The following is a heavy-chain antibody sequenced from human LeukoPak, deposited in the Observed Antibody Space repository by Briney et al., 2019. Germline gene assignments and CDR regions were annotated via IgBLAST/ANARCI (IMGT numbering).Heavy chain of an antibody. Sequence: SQTLSLSCAISGDSVSSNNTAWNWITQSPSRGLEWLGRTCYRSKWYNDYAVSVKSRITINPDKSHNQFSLHLNSVTPEDTAVYYCARGMVYASYYYYCWMDVYYKGPTVTVSS. CDR1: GDSVSSNNTA. D-gene: IGHD2-8*01. V-gene: IGHV6-1*01. CDR2: TCYRSKWYN. J-gene: IGHJ6*04. CDR3: ARGMVYASYYYYCWMDV.